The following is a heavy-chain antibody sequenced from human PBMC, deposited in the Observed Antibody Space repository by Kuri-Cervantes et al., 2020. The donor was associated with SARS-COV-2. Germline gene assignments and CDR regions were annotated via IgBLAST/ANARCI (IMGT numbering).Heavy chain of an antibody. CDR3: ARSFMVASYFDY. V-gene: IGHV4-38-2*01. CDR2: IYHSGST. D-gene: IGHD5-12*01. CDR1: GYSISSGYY. J-gene: IGHJ4*02. Sequence: ESLKISCAVSGYSISSGYYWGWIQQPPGKGLEWIGSIYHSGSTYYNPSLKSRVTISVDTSKNQFSLKLSSMTAADTAVYYCARSFMVASYFDYWGQGILVTVSS.